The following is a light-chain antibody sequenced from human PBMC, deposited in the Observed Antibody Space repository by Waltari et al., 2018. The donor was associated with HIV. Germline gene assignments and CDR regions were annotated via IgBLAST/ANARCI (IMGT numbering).Light chain of an antibody. CDR2: STN. CDR1: SGSVSTSYY. J-gene: IGLJ3*02. V-gene: IGLV8-61*01. CDR3: VLYMGSGLWV. Sequence: QTVVTQEPSFSVSPGGTVTLTCGLSSGSVSTSYYPSWYQQTPGPAPRTLIYSTNTRSSGVPDRFSGSILGNKAALTITGAQADDESDYYCVLYMGSGLWVFGGGTKLTVL.